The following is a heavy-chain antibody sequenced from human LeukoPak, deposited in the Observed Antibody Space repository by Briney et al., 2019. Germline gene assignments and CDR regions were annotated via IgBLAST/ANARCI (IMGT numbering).Heavy chain of an antibody. CDR3: AEDPGSLWFGELIDYMDV. D-gene: IGHD3-10*01. V-gene: IGHV3-23*01. CDR2: ISGSGGST. CDR1: GFTFSSYG. J-gene: IGHJ6*03. Sequence: GGSLRLSCAASGFTFSSYGMSWVRQAPGKGLEWVSAISGSGGSTYYADSVKGRFTISRDNSKNTLYLRMNSLRAEDTAVYYCAEDPGSLWFGELIDYMDVWGKGTTVTISS.